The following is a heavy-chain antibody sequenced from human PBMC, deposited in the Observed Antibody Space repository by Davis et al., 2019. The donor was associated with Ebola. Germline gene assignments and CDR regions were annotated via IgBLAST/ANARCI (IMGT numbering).Heavy chain of an antibody. CDR1: GASISSSSYY. CDR2: MFYSGST. Sequence: SETLSLTCTVSGASISSSSYYWVWIRQPPGKGLEWIGTMFYSGSTYYNPSLMSRVTISVDTSKNQFSLKLSSVTAADTAVYYCARATGWLQPYYFDYWGQGTLVTVSS. CDR3: ARATGWLQPYYFDY. V-gene: IGHV4-39*01. J-gene: IGHJ4*02. D-gene: IGHD5-24*01.